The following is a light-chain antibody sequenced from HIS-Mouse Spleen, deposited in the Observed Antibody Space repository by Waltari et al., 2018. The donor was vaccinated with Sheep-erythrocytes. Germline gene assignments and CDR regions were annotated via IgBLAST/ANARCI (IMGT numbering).Light chain of an antibody. V-gene: IGLV1-44*01. CDR1: SSNIGSNT. CDR2: SNN. J-gene: IGLJ3*02. CDR3: AAWDDSLNGPV. Sequence: QSVLTQPPSVSGTPGQRVTISCSGSSSNIGSNTVNWYQQLPGTAPKLRIYSNNQRPSGVPDRFSGSKSGTSASLAISGLQSEEEADYYCAAWDDSLNGPVFGGGTKLTVL.